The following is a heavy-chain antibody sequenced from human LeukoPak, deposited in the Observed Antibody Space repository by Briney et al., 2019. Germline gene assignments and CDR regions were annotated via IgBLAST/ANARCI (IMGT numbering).Heavy chain of an antibody. CDR2: TYYRSKWYN. Sequence: SQILSLTCAISGDSVSSNSAAWNWIRQSPSRGLEWLGRTYYRSKWYNDYAVSVKSRITINPDTSKNQFSLQLNSVTPEDTAVYYCARGGFEAALVGGYYYYYMDVWGKGTTVTISS. CDR3: ARGGFEAALVGGYYYYYMDV. D-gene: IGHD1-26*01. J-gene: IGHJ6*03. V-gene: IGHV6-1*01. CDR1: GDSVSSNSAA.